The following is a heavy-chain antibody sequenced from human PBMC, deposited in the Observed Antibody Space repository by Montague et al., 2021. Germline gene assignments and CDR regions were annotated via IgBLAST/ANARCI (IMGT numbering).Heavy chain of an antibody. D-gene: IGHD6-19*01. V-gene: IGHV3-48*02. Sequence: SLRLSCAASGFTFRTYGMNWVRQAPGKGLEWVSYITGSSSSIYYADSVRGRFTISRHNPKNSLYLQMNSLRDEDTAVYYCARDSYSSGWYSAEYFQHWGQGTLVIVSS. CDR3: ARDSYSSGWYSAEYFQH. CDR1: GFTFRTYG. J-gene: IGHJ1*01. CDR2: ITGSSSSI.